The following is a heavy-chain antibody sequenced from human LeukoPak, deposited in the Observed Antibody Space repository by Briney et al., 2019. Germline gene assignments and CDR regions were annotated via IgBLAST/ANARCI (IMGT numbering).Heavy chain of an antibody. D-gene: IGHD3-10*02. J-gene: IGHJ6*04. CDR1: GFTFRSYS. CDR2: ISSSSSTI. V-gene: IGHV3-48*01. CDR3: AELGITMIGGV. Sequence: GGSPRLSCAASGFTFRSYSMNWVRQAPGKGLEWVSYISSSSSTIYYADSVKGRFTISRDNAKNSLYLQMNSLRAEDTAVYYCAELGITMIGGVWGKGTTVTISS.